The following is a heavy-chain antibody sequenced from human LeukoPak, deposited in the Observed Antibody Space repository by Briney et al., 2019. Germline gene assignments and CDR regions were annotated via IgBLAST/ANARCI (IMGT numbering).Heavy chain of an antibody. D-gene: IGHD2-2*01. J-gene: IGHJ3*02. Sequence: PSETLSLTCTVSGGSTSSYYWSWIRQPPGKGLEWIGYIYYSGSTNYNPSLKSRVTISVDTSKNQFSLKLSSVTAADTAVYYCARDLGGYQLLDAYAFDIWGQGTMVTVSS. CDR2: IYYSGST. CDR3: ARDLGGYQLLDAYAFDI. V-gene: IGHV4-59*01. CDR1: GGSTSSYY.